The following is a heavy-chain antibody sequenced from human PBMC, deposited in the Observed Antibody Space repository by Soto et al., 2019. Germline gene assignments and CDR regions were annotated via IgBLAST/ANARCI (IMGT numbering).Heavy chain of an antibody. CDR3: ARLTSRISAASHGSSNWLVR. CDR2: IYHTGTT. J-gene: IGHJ5*02. Sequence: QLQLQESGPGLVKPSETLSLTCTVSGGSVSSSNCFWGWIRQPPGKGLEWIGDIYHTGTTYYNPSRNSRFTIRVATYTAQFSLRLTSVTAADTAIYYCARLTSRISAASHGSSNWLVRWGQGTLVSVSS. CDR1: GGSVSSSNCF. V-gene: IGHV4-39*01. D-gene: IGHD2-15*01.